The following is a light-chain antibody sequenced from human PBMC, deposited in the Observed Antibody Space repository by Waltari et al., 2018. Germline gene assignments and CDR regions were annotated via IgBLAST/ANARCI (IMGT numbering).Light chain of an antibody. J-gene: IGKJ4*01. CDR2: WAS. V-gene: IGKV4-1*01. CDR3: AAWDDSLRGVL. Sequence: DIVMTQSPDSLAVSLGERATITCKSSQSVLYSSNSKDYLAWYQQKPGPPTKLPIYWASPGESGVPDRFSGSGSGTSASLAISGIRSEDEADYYCAAWDDSLRGVLFGGGTK. CDR1: QSVLYSSNSKDY.